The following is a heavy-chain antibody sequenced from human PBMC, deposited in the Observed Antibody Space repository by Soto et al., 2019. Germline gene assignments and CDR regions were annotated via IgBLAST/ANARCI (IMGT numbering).Heavy chain of an antibody. CDR2: IYHSGST. J-gene: IGHJ5*02. CDR3: ARVPSP. V-gene: IGHV4-30-2*01. Sequence: QLQLLESGSGLVKPSQTLSLTCAVSGGSISSGGYSWSWIRQPPGKGLEWIGYIYHSGSTYYNPSLKSRVTISVDRSKNQFSLKLSSVTAADTAVYSCARVPSPWGQGTLVTVSS. CDR1: GGSISSGGYS.